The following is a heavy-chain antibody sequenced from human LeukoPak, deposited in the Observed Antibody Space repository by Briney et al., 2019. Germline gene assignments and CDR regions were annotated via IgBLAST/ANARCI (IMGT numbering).Heavy chain of an antibody. J-gene: IGHJ6*03. V-gene: IGHV5-51*01. CDR3: ARLKGVKEGSYSGAPNYYYYMDV. CDR2: IYPGDSDT. CDR1: GYSFTSYW. D-gene: IGHD1-26*01. Sequence: GESLKISCKGSGYSFTSYWIGWVRQMPGKGLEWRGIIYPGDSDTRYSPSFQGQVTISADKSISTAYLQWSSLKASDTAMYYCARLKGVKEGSYSGAPNYYYYMDVWGKGTTVTVSS.